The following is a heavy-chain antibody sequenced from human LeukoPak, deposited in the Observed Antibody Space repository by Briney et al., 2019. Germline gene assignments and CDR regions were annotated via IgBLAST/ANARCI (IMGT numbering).Heavy chain of an antibody. J-gene: IGHJ4*02. V-gene: IGHV3-7*01. D-gene: IGHD6-19*01. Sequence: QPGGSLRLSCAASGFTVSNNYMSWVRQAPGKGLEWVATINKDGSEKYYGDPVNGRFTISRDNAKYSLYLEMKSLRVEDKAVYYCARGGWGYDDWGQGTLVTVSS. CDR2: INKDGSEK. CDR3: ARGGWGYDD. CDR1: GFTVSNNY.